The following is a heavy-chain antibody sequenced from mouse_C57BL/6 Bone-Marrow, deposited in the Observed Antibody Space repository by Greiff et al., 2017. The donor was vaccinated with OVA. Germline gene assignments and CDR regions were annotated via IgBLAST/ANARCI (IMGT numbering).Heavy chain of an antibody. Sequence: VQLQQSGPVLVKPGPSVKISCKASGFTFTDYYMHWVKQSHGKSLEWIGLVYPYNGGTSYNQKFKVKATLTVDTSSSTAYMELNSLASEDSAFYICAGGGLRCDWYFDVWGTGTTVTVSS. CDR1: GFTFTDYY. D-gene: IGHD2-14*01. V-gene: IGHV1-36*01. J-gene: IGHJ1*03. CDR3: AGGGLRCDWYFDV. CDR2: VYPYNGGT.